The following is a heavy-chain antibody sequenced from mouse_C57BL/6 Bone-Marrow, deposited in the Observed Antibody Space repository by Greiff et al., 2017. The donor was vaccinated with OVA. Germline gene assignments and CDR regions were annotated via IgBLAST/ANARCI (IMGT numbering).Heavy chain of an antibody. J-gene: IGHJ1*03. Sequence: QVQLQQPGAELVKPGASVKLSCKASGYTFTSYWMHWVKQRPGHGLEWIGMIHPNSGRTNYNEKFKSKATLPVDKSSSTAYMQLSSLTSEDSAVYYCAKMWYFDVWGTGTTVTVSS. CDR1: GYTFTSYW. CDR3: AKMWYFDV. V-gene: IGHV1-64*01. CDR2: IHPNSGRT.